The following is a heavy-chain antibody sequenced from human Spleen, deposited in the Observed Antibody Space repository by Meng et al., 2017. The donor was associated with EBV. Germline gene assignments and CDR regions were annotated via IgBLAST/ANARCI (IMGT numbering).Heavy chain of an antibody. D-gene: IGHD2-15*01. V-gene: IGHV1-69*01. CDR2: IIPMTGTA. Sequence: VPVVPSGTWGKKPGASVKASWKVSGRTFGSYGIKWGLQAPGQGLEWMGGIIPMTGTANYAQKFQGRVTITADEVTTTAYMELRSLEFDDTALYYCARANCRHGTCFSGLDPWGQGTLVTVSS. CDR3: ARANCRHGTCFSGLDP. CDR1: GRTFGSYG. J-gene: IGHJ5*02.